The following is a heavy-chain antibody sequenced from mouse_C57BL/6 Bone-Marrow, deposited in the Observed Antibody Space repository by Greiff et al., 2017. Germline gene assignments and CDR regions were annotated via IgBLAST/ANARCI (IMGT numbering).Heavy chain of an antibody. CDR3: ARPFRGAMDY. CDR2: ISSGSSTI. J-gene: IGHJ4*01. CDR1: GFTFSDYG. D-gene: IGHD3-2*02. Sequence: EVKLVESGGGLVKPGGSLKLSCAASGFTFSDYGMHWVRQAPEKGLEWVAYISSGSSTIYYADTVKGRFTISRDNAKNTLFLQMTSLRSEDTAMYYCARPFRGAMDYWGQGTSVTVSS. V-gene: IGHV5-17*01.